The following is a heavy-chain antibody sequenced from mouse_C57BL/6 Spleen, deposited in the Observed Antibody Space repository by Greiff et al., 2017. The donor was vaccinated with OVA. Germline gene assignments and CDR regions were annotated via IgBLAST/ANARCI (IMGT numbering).Heavy chain of an antibody. J-gene: IGHJ2*01. CDR3: ARTGTTVVARFDY. Sequence: VQLQQPGAELVKPGASVKLSCKASGYTFTSYWMQWVKQRPGQGLEWIGEIDPSDSYTNYNQKFKGKATLTVDTSSSTAYMQLSSLTSEDSAVYYCARTGTTVVARFDYWGQGTTLTVSS. CDR2: IDPSDSYT. V-gene: IGHV1-50*01. D-gene: IGHD1-1*01. CDR1: GYTFTSYW.